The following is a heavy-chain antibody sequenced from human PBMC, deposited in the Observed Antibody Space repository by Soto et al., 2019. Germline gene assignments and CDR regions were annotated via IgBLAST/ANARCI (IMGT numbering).Heavy chain of an antibody. Sequence: PSETLSLTCAVYGGSFSGYYWRWIRQPPGKGLEWIWEINHSGSTNYNPSLKRRVTISVDTSKNQFPLKMTSVTAADTAVYYCARRRDYYDSSGDANDVWGQGTMVTVSS. J-gene: IGHJ3*01. CDR3: ARRRDYYDSSGDANDV. CDR1: GGSFSGYY. CDR2: INHSGST. D-gene: IGHD3-22*01. V-gene: IGHV4-34*01.